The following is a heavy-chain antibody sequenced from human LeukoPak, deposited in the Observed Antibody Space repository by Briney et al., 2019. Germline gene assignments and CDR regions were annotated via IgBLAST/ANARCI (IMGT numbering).Heavy chain of an antibody. CDR1: GGSFSGYY. V-gene: IGHV4-34*01. CDR3: ARGRKWLVPRNFDY. CDR2: INHSGST. J-gene: IGHJ4*02. Sequence: SETLSLTCAVYGGSFSGYYWSWIRQPPGKGLEWIGEINHSGSTNYNPSLKSRVTISVDTSKNQFSLKLSSVTAADTAVYYCARGRKWLVPRNFDYWGQGTLVTVSS. D-gene: IGHD6-19*01.